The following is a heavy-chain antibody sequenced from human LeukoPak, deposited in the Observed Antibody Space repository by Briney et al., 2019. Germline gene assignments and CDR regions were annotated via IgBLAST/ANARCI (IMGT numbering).Heavy chain of an antibody. CDR2: IYSGGST. V-gene: IGHV3-53*01. D-gene: IGHD3-22*01. CDR3: ARSPDGYYYVGYFQH. J-gene: IGHJ1*01. Sequence: GGSLRLSRAASGITVSSNYMSWVRQAPGKGREWVSVIYSGGSTYYADSVKGRFTISRDNSKNTLYLQMNSLRAEDTAVYYCARSPDGYYYVGYFQHWGQGTLVTVSS. CDR1: GITVSSNY.